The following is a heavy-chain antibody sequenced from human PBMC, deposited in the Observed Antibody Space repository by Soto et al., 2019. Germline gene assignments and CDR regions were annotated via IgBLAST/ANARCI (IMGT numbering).Heavy chain of an antibody. V-gene: IGHV3-23*01. J-gene: IGHJ3*02. CDR1: GFTFSIYA. CDR2: ISGSGGST. Sequence: EAQLLESGGGLVQPGGSLRLSCAASGFTFSIYAMTWVRQAPGQGLEWVSSISGSGGSTYYADSVKGRFTNSRDKSKNTRDLQMNSLRAEDTALNDCVKAYYSGSGTGPDAFDIWGQGTMVTVSS. CDR3: VKAYYSGSGTGPDAFDI. D-gene: IGHD3-10*01.